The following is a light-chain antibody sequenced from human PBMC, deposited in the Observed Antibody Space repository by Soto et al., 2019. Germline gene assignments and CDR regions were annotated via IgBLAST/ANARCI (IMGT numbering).Light chain of an antibody. J-gene: IGLJ1*01. CDR2: GNT. V-gene: IGLV1-40*01. CDR1: SSNIGSGYD. CDR3: QSYDNRLSGYV. Sequence: QSVLTQPPSVSGAPGQRVTISCTGGSSNIGSGYDVHWYQQLPGTAPKLLIYGNTNRPSGVPDRFSASTSATSASLAITGLQAEDEGDYYYQSYDNRLSGYVFGTGTKVTVL.